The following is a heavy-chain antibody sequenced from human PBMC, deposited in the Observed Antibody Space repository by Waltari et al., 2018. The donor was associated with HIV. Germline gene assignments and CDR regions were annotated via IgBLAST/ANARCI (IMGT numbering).Heavy chain of an antibody. CDR3: AKDDRATRGLDN. J-gene: IGHJ4*02. CDR1: GFRFSNYA. Sequence: EVQLLESGGGLVQPGGSLRLSCAASGFRFSNYAMSWVRQAPGEGLEWVAVVRDVDSTYYVDSVKGRFIISRDDSKDTLYLQMNSLRVEDTAVYYCAKDDRATRGLDNWGQGTLVTVCS. V-gene: IGHV3-23*01. CDR2: VRDVDST. D-gene: IGHD5-12*01.